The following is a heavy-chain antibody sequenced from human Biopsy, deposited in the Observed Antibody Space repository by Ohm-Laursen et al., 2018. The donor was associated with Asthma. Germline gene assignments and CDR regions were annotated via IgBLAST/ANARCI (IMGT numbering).Heavy chain of an antibody. CDR2: HDHEEGGT. Sequence: SVKVSCKVSGYSLTDLSMHWVRQAPGQGLEWMGGHDHEEGGTENARRFQGRVTMTEDTSTDTAYMELSSLSSDDTAVYYCASDFPKDYVRYNFQFWGQGTLVTVSS. D-gene: IGHD4-17*01. V-gene: IGHV1-24*01. CDR1: GYSLTDLS. CDR3: ASDFPKDYVRYNFQF. J-gene: IGHJ4*02.